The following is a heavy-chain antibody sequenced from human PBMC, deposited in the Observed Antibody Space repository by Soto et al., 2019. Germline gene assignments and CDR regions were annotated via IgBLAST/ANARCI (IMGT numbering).Heavy chain of an antibody. CDR2: IYYSGST. CDR1: GISVSTSDYY. J-gene: IGHJ4*02. D-gene: IGHD2-15*01. CDR3: AGFVVPASRNSDFDY. Sequence: SETLSLTCTVSGISVSTSDYYWGWVRQPPGKGLDWIGNIYYSGSTFYNPSLRSRVTVSVDTSKNQFSLKLNSVTAADTAVYFCAGFVVPASRNSDFDYWGQGTLVTVSS. V-gene: IGHV4-39*01.